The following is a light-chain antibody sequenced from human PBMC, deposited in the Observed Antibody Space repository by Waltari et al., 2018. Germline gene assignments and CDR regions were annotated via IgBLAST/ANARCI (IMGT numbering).Light chain of an antibody. CDR1: QTINGR. CDR2: DAS. Sequence: DIHMTQSPSTLSASLGDRVTITCRSSQTINGRLVWYQQKPGKLPELLIHDASTLESGVPPRFSGSGSGTEFTLTISSVQPEDVATYYCQQYLLFWTFGQGTRVEIK. V-gene: IGKV1-5*01. CDR3: QQYLLFWT. J-gene: IGKJ1*01.